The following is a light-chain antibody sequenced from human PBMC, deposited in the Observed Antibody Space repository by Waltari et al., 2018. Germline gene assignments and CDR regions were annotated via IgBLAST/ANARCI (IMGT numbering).Light chain of an antibody. J-gene: IGKJ1*01. CDR2: VES. CDR3: QHYVRLPVS. V-gene: IGKV3-20*01. CDR1: QSVSSS. Sequence: EIVLTQSPCTPSLSPAVRATLFCRARQSVSSSLACYQQKHGQAPRPLLYVESSRATGVPDRFSGSGCATALSLTISRLEPADVAVYYYQHYVRLPVSFGQGTKVEIK.